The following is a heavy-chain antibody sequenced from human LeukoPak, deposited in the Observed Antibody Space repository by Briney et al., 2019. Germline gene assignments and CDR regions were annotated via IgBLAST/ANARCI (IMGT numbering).Heavy chain of an antibody. V-gene: IGHV1-18*01. CDR1: GYTFVNYG. Sequence: ASVRVSCKASGYTFVNYGFAWVRQAPGQGLEWMAWINTYNGNTKYAQRLQDRVTVTTDTSTNIAYMELRSLTSDDTAVYYCAREPISSGSYYPRSDYWGQGTLVTVSS. D-gene: IGHD3-10*01. J-gene: IGHJ4*02. CDR3: AREPISSGSYYPRSDY. CDR2: INTYNGNT.